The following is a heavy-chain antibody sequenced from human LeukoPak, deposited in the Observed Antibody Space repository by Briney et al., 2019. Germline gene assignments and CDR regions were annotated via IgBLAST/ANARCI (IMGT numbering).Heavy chain of an antibody. J-gene: IGHJ4*02. CDR3: TTGPYDYGSGTYYH. CDR1: GFTFSNAW. Sequence: GGSLRLSCAASGFTFSNAWMSWVRQDPGKGLEWVGRIKSKTDGGTTDYAAPVKGRFTVSRDDSKNTLYVQMNSLKTEDTAVYYCTTGPYDYGSGTYYHWGQGTLVTVSS. CDR2: IKSKTDGGTT. V-gene: IGHV3-15*01. D-gene: IGHD3-10*01.